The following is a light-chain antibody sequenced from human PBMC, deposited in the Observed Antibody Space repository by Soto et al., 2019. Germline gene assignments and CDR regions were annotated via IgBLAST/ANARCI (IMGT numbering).Light chain of an antibody. J-gene: IGKJ1*01. Sequence: EIVMTQSPATLSVSPGERATLSCRASQSVSSNLAWYQQKPGQAPRLLIYGASTRATDIPASFSGSGSGTDFTLTINRLQYEDFAVYYCEQYNSWRGPFGQGTKVEIK. CDR2: GAS. CDR1: QSVSSN. CDR3: EQYNSWRGP. V-gene: IGKV3-15*01.